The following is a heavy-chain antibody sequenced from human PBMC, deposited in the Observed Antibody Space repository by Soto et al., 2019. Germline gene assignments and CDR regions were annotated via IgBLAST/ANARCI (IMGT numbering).Heavy chain of an antibody. V-gene: IGHV1-18*01. Sequence: QVQLVQSGAEVKKPGASVKVSCKASGYTFTSYGISWVRQAPGQGLEWMGWISAYNGNTNYAQQLQGRVTMTTDTSTSTAYRELRRLRSDDTAVYYCARDGAAAALADYAFDIWGQGTMVTVSS. J-gene: IGHJ3*02. CDR3: ARDGAAAALADYAFDI. CDR2: ISAYNGNT. D-gene: IGHD6-13*01. CDR1: GYTFTSYG.